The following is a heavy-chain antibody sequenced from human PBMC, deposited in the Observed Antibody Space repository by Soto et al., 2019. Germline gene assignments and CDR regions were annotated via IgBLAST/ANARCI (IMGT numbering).Heavy chain of an antibody. Sequence: PGGSLRLSCAASGFTFSNAWMNWVRQAPGKGLEWVGRIKSKTDGGTTDYAAPVKGRFTISRDDSKNTLYLQMNSLKTEDTAVYYCTRSYYDFWSGYYTPHNYFDYWGQGTLVTVSS. D-gene: IGHD3-3*01. CDR1: GFTFSNAW. J-gene: IGHJ4*02. V-gene: IGHV3-15*07. CDR2: IKSKTDGGTT. CDR3: TRSYYDFWSGYYTPHNYFDY.